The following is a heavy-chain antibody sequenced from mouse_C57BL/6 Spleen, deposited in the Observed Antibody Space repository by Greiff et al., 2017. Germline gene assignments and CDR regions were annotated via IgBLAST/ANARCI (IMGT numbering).Heavy chain of an antibody. J-gene: IGHJ4*01. CDR2: ISYSGST. V-gene: IGHV3-1*01. CDR3: ARASYAMDY. CDR1: GYSITSGYD. Sequence: EVQLQQSGPGMVKPSQSLSLTCTVTGYSITSGYDWHWIRHFPGNKLEWMGYISYSGSTNYNPSLKSRISITHDTSKNHFFLKLNSVTTEDAATYYCARASYAMDYWGQGTSVTVSS.